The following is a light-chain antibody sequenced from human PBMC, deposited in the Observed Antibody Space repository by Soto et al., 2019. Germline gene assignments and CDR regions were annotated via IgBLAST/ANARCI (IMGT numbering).Light chain of an antibody. CDR3: SSYTTTSTVV. V-gene: IGLV2-14*01. J-gene: IGLJ2*01. CDR1: SSDIGVYNY. Sequence: VLTQPASVSGSPGQSITISCTGTSSDIGVYNYVSWYQQHPGKAPKLMIYDVSNRPSGVSNRFSGSKSGNTASLTISGLQAEDETDYYCSSYTTTSTVVFGGGTKVTVL. CDR2: DVS.